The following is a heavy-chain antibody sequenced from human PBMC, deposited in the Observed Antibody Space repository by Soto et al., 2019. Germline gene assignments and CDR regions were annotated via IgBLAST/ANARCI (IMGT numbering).Heavy chain of an antibody. CDR1: GFTFSSYG. V-gene: IGHV3-30*03. CDR3: VSDRGYGHASVPYS. J-gene: IGHJ4*02. Sequence: QAQLVESGGGVVQPGRSLKLSCAASGFTFSSYGMTWSRRAPGRGLGWVAVISYDGGLQHYADSVKGRFTISGDNSKNMVLLQMNSLRAEDTAVYYCVSDRGYGHASVPYSWGQGTLVSVSS. D-gene: IGHD5-18*01. CDR2: ISYDGGLQ.